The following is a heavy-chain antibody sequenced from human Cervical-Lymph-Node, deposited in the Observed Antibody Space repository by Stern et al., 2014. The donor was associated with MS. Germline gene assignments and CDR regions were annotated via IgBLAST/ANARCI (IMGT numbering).Heavy chain of an antibody. V-gene: IGHV2-26*01. CDR2: IFSNDEK. D-gene: IGHD5-18*01. CDR1: GFSLSNARMG. J-gene: IGHJ3*02. CDR3: ARQRGYEHDAFDI. Sequence: QVTLRESGPVLVKPTETLTLTCTVSGFSLSNARMGVSWIRQPPGKALEWLAHIFSNDEKTYSTSLKSRLPITQDTPQNQGGTTMTNMDPVDTATYYCARQRGYEHDAFDIWGQGTMVTVSS.